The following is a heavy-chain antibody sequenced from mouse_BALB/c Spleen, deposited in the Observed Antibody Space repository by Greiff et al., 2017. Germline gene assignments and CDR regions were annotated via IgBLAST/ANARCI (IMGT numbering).Heavy chain of an antibody. J-gene: IGHJ2*01. CDR1: GFNIKDTY. V-gene: IGHV14-3*02. Sequence: EVKLQQSGAELVKPGASVKLSCTASGFNIKDTYMHWVKQRPEQGLEWIGRIDPANGNTKYDPKFQGKATITADTSSNTAYLQLSSLTSEDTAVYYCARGTTVVGHFDYWGQGTTLTVSS. CDR2: IDPANGNT. CDR3: ARGTTVVGHFDY. D-gene: IGHD1-1*01.